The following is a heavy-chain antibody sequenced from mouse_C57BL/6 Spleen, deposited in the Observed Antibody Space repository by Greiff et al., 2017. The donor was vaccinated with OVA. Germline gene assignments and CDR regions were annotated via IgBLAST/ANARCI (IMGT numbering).Heavy chain of an antibody. CDR2: ISDGGSYT. J-gene: IGHJ4*01. CDR1: GFTFSSYA. V-gene: IGHV5-4*01. D-gene: IGHD2-5*01. CDR3: ARDGGYSNYGYYYAMDY. Sequence: EVMLVESGGGLVKPGGSLKLSCAASGFTFSSYAMSWVRQTPEKRLEWVATISDGGSYTYYPDNVKGRFTISRDNAKNNLYLQMSHLKSEDTAMYYCARDGGYSNYGYYYAMDYWGQGTSVTVSS.